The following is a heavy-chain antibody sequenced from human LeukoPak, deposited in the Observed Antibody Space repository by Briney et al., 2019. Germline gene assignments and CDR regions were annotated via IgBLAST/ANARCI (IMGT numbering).Heavy chain of an antibody. CDR3: AGHYYDFWSGYADY. D-gene: IGHD3-3*01. J-gene: IGHJ4*02. CDR1: GFTFSSYG. CDR2: IRYDGSNK. Sequence: PGGSLRLSCAASGFTFSSYGMHWVRQAPGKGLEWVAFIRYDGSNKYYADSVKGRFTISRDNSKNTLYLKMNSLRAEDTAVYYCAGHYYDFWSGYADYWGQGTLVTVSS. V-gene: IGHV3-30*02.